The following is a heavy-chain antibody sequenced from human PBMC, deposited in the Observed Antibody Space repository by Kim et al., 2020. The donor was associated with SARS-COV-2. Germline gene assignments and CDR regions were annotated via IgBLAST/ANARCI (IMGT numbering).Heavy chain of an antibody. D-gene: IGHD1-26*01. J-gene: IGHJ2*01. CDR3: ARWDLSWYFDL. CDR2: T. Sequence: TGYAASGNGRLPISRDNANNSLYLQMNSLRAEDTALYHCARWDLSWYFDLWGRGTLVTVSS. V-gene: IGHV3-20*01.